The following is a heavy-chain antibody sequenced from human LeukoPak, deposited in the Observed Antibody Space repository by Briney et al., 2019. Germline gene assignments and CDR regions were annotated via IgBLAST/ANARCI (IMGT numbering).Heavy chain of an antibody. V-gene: IGHV7-4-1*02. D-gene: IGHD4-11*01. CDR1: GYTFTSYA. J-gene: IGHJ4*02. CDR3: ARDVTTASFDY. CDR2: ISTNTGNP. Sequence: GASVKVSCKSSGYTFTSYAMNWVRQAPGQGLEWMGWISTNTGNPTYAQGFTGRFVFSLDTSVTTAYLEISTLKAEDTAIYYCARDVTTASFDYWGQGTLVTVSS.